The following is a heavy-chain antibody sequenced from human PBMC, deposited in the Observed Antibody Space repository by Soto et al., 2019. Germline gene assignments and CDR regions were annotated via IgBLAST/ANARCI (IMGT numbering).Heavy chain of an antibody. CDR3: AREKGNAVTGTYYYYGMDV. Sequence: QVPLVQSGAEVKRPGASLKVSCKASGYTFTSYGINWVRQAPGQGLEWMGWISPYTGNTNYAQEFQGRVTMTADTSTSTAYMELRRLRSDDTAVYYCAREKGNAVTGTYYYYGMDVWGQGTTVTVPS. CDR1: GYTFTSYG. J-gene: IGHJ6*02. D-gene: IGHD6-19*01. V-gene: IGHV1-18*04. CDR2: ISPYTGNT.